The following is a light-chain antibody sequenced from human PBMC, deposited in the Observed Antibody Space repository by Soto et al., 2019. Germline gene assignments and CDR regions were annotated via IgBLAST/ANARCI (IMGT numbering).Light chain of an antibody. J-gene: IGKJ1*01. Sequence: EIVLTQSPGTLSLSPWERATLSCRASQSVTSTYLAWYQQKPGQAPRLLIYGASSRATAIPDRFSGSGSGTDFTLTISRLEPEDFAVYYCQQYGSSPWTFGQGTKVEI. CDR3: QQYGSSPWT. CDR1: QSVTSTY. V-gene: IGKV3-20*01. CDR2: GAS.